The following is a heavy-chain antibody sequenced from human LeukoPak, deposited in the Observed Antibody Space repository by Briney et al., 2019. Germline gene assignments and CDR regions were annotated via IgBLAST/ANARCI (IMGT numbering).Heavy chain of an antibody. CDR1: GGTFSSYA. D-gene: IGHD1-26*01. CDR2: IIPIFGTA. V-gene: IGHV1-69*01. J-gene: IGHJ6*02. CDR3: ARDSRWELLLPGYSYGMDV. Sequence: ASVKVSCKASGGTFSSYAISWVRQAPGQGLEWMGGIIPIFGTANYAQKFQGRVTITADESTSTAYMELSSLRSEDTAVYYCARDSRWELLLPGYSYGMDVWGQGTTVTVPS.